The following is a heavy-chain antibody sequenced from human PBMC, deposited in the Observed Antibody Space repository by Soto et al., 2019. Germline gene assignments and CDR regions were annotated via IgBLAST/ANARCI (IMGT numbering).Heavy chain of an antibody. Sequence: PGGSLRLSCAASGFXFSSYAMSWVRQAPGKGLEWVSAISGSGGSTYYADSVKGRFTISRDNSKNTLYLQMNSLRAEDTAVYYRAKSPGVFGVVTNYYYHMDVWGKGTTVTVSS. CDR1: GFXFSSYA. J-gene: IGHJ6*03. CDR2: ISGSGGST. CDR3: AKSPGVFGVVTNYYYHMDV. D-gene: IGHD3-3*01. V-gene: IGHV3-23*01.